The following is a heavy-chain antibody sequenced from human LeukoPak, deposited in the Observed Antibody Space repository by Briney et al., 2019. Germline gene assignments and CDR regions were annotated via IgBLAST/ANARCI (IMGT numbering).Heavy chain of an antibody. J-gene: IGHJ4*02. Sequence: ASVKVSCKASGYTFTGYYMHWVRQAPGQGLEWMGWINPNSGGTNYAQKFQGRVTMTRDTSISTAYMELSRLRSDDTAVYYCARHNVAAADYYFDYWGQGTLVTVSS. CDR1: GYTFTGYY. V-gene: IGHV1-2*02. CDR3: ARHNVAAADYYFDY. D-gene: IGHD6-13*01. CDR2: INPNSGGT.